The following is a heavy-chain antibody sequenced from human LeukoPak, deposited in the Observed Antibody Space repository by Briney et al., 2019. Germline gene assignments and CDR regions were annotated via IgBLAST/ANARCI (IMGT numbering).Heavy chain of an antibody. CDR2: IIPIFGTA. J-gene: IGHJ3*02. V-gene: IGHV1-69*05. D-gene: IGHD3-3*01. CDR1: GGTFSRYA. Sequence: SVKVSCKASGGTFSRYAITWVRQAPGQGLEWMGGIIPIFGTANYAQKFQGRVTMTTDTSTSTAYMELRSLRSDDTAVYYCATDYDDFWSGYYKPDDAFDIWGQGTMVTVSS. CDR3: ATDYDDFWSGYYKPDDAFDI.